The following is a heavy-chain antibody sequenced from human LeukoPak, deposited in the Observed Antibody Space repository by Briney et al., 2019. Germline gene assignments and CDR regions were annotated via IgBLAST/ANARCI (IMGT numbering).Heavy chain of an antibody. D-gene: IGHD1-26*01. CDR3: ARDLTPGSYYPTYYYYGMDV. CDR1: GFIFSSYG. J-gene: IGHJ6*02. V-gene: IGHV3-33*01. Sequence: PGRSLRLSRAASGFIFSSYGMHWVRQAPGKGLEWMAVIWDDGSNKYYADSVKGRFTISRDNSKNTLYLQMNSLRAEDTAVYYCARDLTPGSYYPTYYYYGMDVWGQGTTVTVSS. CDR2: IWDDGSNK.